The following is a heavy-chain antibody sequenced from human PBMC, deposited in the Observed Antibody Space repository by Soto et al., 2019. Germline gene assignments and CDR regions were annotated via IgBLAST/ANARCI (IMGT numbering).Heavy chain of an antibody. CDR3: ARGTTKGGIVATTHSSYYYMDV. Sequence: GGSLRLSCAASGFTFSSYSMNWVRQAPGKGLEWVSYISSSSSTIYYADSVKGRFTISRDNAKNSLYLQMNSLRAEDTAGYYCARGTTKGGIVATTHSSYYYMDVWGKGTTVTVPS. CDR2: ISSSSSTI. CDR1: GFTFSSYS. V-gene: IGHV3-48*01. J-gene: IGHJ6*03. D-gene: IGHD5-12*01.